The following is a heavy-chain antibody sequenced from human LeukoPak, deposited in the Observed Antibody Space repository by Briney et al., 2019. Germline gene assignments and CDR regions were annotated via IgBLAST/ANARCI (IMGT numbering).Heavy chain of an antibody. J-gene: IGHJ4*02. CDR1: GGSISSYY. D-gene: IGHD1-1*01. CDR2: IYTSGST. CDR3: ARVVGTTGTTVFDY. Sequence: SETLSLTCTVSGGSISSYYWSWIRQPAGKGLEWIGRIYTSGSTNYNPSLKSRVTISVDTSKNQFSLKLSSVTAADTAVYYCARVVGTTGTTVFDYWGQGTLVTVSS. V-gene: IGHV4-4*07.